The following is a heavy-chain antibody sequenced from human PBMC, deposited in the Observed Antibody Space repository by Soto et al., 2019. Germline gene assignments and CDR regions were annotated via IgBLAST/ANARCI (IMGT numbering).Heavy chain of an antibody. D-gene: IGHD3-10*01. CDR3: ARKFLWFGEKTWFDP. Sequence: QVQLQESGPGLVKPSGNLSLTCAVSGGSITRSNLWCWVRQPPGKGLEWIGEIYHSGSTNYNPSLKSRVTIQVDKSKNQFPLKLSSVTAADTAVYYCARKFLWFGEKTWFDPWGQGTLVTVSS. CDR2: IYHSGST. CDR1: GGSITRSNL. J-gene: IGHJ5*02. V-gene: IGHV4-4*02.